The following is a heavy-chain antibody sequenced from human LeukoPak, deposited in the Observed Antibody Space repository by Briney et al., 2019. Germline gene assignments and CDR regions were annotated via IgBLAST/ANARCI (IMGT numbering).Heavy chain of an antibody. CDR2: INAFNGDT. Sequence: ASVKVCRKAAVYTFTSFAMHWGRPAPGQRREWMRWINAFNGDTKYSQKFQARVTITMNTSANTAYIELSRLRSEDTAAYYCVKSSRGYYSDSSGNQREFDPWGQGTLVTVSS. J-gene: IGHJ5*02. D-gene: IGHD3-22*01. CDR3: VKSSRGYYSDSSGNQREFDP. CDR1: VYTFTSFA. V-gene: IGHV1-3*01.